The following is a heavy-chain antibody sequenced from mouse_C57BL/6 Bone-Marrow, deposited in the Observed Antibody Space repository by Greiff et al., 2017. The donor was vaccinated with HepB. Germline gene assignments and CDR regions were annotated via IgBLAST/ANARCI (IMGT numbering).Heavy chain of an antibody. V-gene: IGHV1-18*01. Sequence: VQLQQSGPELVKPGASVKIPCKASGYTFTDYNMDWVKQSHGKSLEWIGDINPNNGGTIYNQKFKGKATLTVDKSSSTAYMELRSLTSEDTAVYYCARISSGYDYYAMDYGGQGTSVTVSS. J-gene: IGHJ4*01. CDR3: ARISSGYDYYAMDY. CDR1: GYTFTDYN. CDR2: INPNNGGT. D-gene: IGHD3-2*02.